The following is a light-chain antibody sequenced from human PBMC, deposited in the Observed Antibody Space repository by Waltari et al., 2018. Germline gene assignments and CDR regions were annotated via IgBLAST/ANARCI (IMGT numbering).Light chain of an antibody. J-gene: IGLJ1*01. CDR2: NNS. V-gene: IGLV1-44*01. CDR1: YSNIGSNT. Sequence: QSVLPQPPSASGTPGQRVTIPCSGSYSNIGSNTVNWYQQLPGTAPTPLIYNNSLRPSGAPDRFSGSKSGTSATLTIAGLQSGDEADYYCAAWDDSLSGSYVFGTGTKVTVL. CDR3: AAWDDSLSGSYV.